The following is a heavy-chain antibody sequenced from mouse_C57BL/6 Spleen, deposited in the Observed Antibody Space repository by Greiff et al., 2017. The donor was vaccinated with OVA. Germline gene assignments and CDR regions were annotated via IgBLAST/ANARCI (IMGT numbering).Heavy chain of an antibody. CDR3: ASGTTVVAYYFDY. J-gene: IGHJ2*01. Sequence: QVQLKQSGPELVKPGASVKISCKASGYAFSSSWMNWVKQRPGKGLEWIGRIYPGDGDTNYNGKFKGKATLTADKSSSTAYMQLSSLTSEDSAVYFCASGTTVVAYYFDYWGQGTTLTVSS. V-gene: IGHV1-82*01. CDR2: IYPGDGDT. CDR1: GYAFSSSW. D-gene: IGHD1-1*01.